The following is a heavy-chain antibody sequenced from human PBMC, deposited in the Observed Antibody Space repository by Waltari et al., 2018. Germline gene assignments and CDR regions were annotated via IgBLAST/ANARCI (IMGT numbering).Heavy chain of an antibody. CDR3: AKDYLPDPWYYYDSSGRDAFDI. CDR2: ISGSGGST. D-gene: IGHD3-22*01. Sequence: VQLVESGGGVVQPGRSLRLSCAASGFTFSSYAMSWVRQAPGKGLEWVSAISGSGGSTYYADSVKGRFTISRDNSKNTLYLQMNSLRAEDTAVYYCAKDYLPDPWYYYDSSGRDAFDIWGQGTMVTVSS. CDR1: GFTFSSYA. V-gene: IGHV3-23*04. J-gene: IGHJ3*02.